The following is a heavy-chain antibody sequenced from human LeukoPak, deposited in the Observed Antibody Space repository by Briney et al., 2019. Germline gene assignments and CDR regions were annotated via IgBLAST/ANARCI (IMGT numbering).Heavy chain of an antibody. Sequence: GGSLRLSCAASGFTFSPYWMAWVRQAAGKGLEWVATTSGDGSATDYVDSMKGRFTISRDNAKNSLFLQMNSLSADDTAVYFCAREEYFRFSYWGQGTLVTVSS. CDR3: AREEYFRFSY. V-gene: IGHV3-7*01. J-gene: IGHJ4*02. D-gene: IGHD2/OR15-2a*01. CDR1: GFTFSPYW. CDR2: TSGDGSAT.